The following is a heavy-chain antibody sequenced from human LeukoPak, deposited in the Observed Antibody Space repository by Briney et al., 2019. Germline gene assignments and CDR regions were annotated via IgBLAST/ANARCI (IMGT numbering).Heavy chain of an antibody. CDR2: IIPIFGTA. Sequence: GASVKVSCKASGGAFSSYAISWVRQAPGQGLEWMGGIIPIFGTANYAQKFQGRVTITADESTSTAYMELSSLRSEDTAVYYCARVEWEQNWFDPWGQGTLVTVSS. CDR3: ARVEWEQNWFDP. J-gene: IGHJ5*02. V-gene: IGHV1-69*13. CDR1: GGAFSSYA. D-gene: IGHD1-26*01.